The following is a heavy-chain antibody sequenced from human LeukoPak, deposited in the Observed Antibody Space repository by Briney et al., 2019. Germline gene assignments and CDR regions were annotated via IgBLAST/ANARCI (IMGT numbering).Heavy chain of an antibody. J-gene: IGHJ4*02. Sequence: PGGSLRLSCAASGFSVSSNYMSWVRQAPGKGLEWVSYISTSGSTIHYADSVKGRFTISRDNAKNSLYLQMNSLRAEDTAVYYCAREGGYSYGYNYWGQGTLVTVSS. D-gene: IGHD5-18*01. CDR1: GFSVSSNY. V-gene: IGHV3-11*04. CDR2: ISTSGSTI. CDR3: AREGGYSYGYNY.